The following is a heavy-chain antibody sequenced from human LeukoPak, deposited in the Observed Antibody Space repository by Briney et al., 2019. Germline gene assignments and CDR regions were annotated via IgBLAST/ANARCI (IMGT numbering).Heavy chain of an antibody. CDR3: ARGRMAVAGSYEY. CDR2: IKPDGSEK. CDR1: GITFGSYW. D-gene: IGHD6-19*01. Sequence: GGALRLSCAASGITFGSYWMTWVRQAPGKGLECVANIKPDGSEKHYVDSVEGRFTISRDNAKNSLFLEMNSLRAEDTAVYYCARGRMAVAGSYEYWGQGTLVTVSS. J-gene: IGHJ4*02. V-gene: IGHV3-7*05.